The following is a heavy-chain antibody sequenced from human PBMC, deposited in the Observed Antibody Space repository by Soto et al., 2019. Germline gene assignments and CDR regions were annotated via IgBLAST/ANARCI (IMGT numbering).Heavy chain of an antibody. CDR2: GSQGGTASFLSQGAKT. CDR1: GVSLNNFF. CDR3: ARDRGGITVATKPLGESFDP. Sequence: QVQLQESGPGLVRPSETLALTCTVSGVSLNNFFWSWIRQTPGKGLEWIGYGSQGGTASFLSQGAKTGCHPPPDRRGGLSLLWPKIAFSLRLTAVPAAVTAAYYCARDRGGITVATKPLGESFDPLVQGSPITVSS. V-gene: IGHV4-59*01. J-gene: IGHJ5*02. D-gene: IGHD5-12*01.